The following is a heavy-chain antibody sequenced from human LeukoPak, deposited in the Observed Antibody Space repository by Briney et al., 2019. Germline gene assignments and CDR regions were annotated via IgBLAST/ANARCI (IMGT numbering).Heavy chain of an antibody. CDR2: IYISGSGST. J-gene: IGHJ5*02. Sequence: SETLSLTCTVSGGSISSYYWSWIRQPAGKGLEWIGRIYISGSGSTNYNPSLKSRVTISVDKSKNQFSLKLNSVSAADTAVYYCAKDQGYYGSGFDPWGQGTLVTVSS. CDR3: AKDQGYYGSGFDP. V-gene: IGHV4-4*07. D-gene: IGHD3-10*01. CDR1: GGSISSYY.